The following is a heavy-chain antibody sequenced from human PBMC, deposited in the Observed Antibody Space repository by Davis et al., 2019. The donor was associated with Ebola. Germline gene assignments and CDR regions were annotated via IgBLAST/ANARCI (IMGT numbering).Heavy chain of an antibody. Sequence: GESLNLPCAASGFTFSSYSMNWVRQAPGKGLEWVSSISSGSYHIYYADSLKGRFTISRDNAKNSLYLQMNSLRPEDTAVYHCARGGYYDSSGYSHAALDIWGQGTMVTVSS. CDR3: ARGGYYDSSGYSHAALDI. J-gene: IGHJ3*02. D-gene: IGHD3-22*01. CDR2: ISSGSYHI. V-gene: IGHV3-21*01. CDR1: GFTFSSYS.